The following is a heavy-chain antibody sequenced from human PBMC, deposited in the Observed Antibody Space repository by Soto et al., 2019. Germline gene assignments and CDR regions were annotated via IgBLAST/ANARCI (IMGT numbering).Heavy chain of an antibody. Sequence: EASVKVSCKASGYTFTSYAMHWVRQAPGQGLEWMGIINPSGGGTTYAQKFQGRVTMTRDTSTSTVYMELSSLRSEDTAVYYCARDRPPDTPMVGNYYYGMDVWGQGTTVTVS. V-gene: IGHV1-46*01. J-gene: IGHJ6*02. D-gene: IGHD5-18*01. CDR3: ARDRPPDTPMVGNYYYGMDV. CDR1: GYTFTSYA. CDR2: INPSGGGT.